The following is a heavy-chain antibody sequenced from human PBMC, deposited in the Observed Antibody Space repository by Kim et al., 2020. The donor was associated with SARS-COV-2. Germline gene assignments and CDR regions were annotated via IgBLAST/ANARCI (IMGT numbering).Heavy chain of an antibody. D-gene: IGHD6-13*01. CDR3: ARRGSSWYSQIDY. CDR1: GFTFSDYY. Sequence: GGSLRLSCAASGFTFSDYYMSWIRQAPGKGLEWVSYITSSSTYTNYADSVKGRFTISRDNAENSLYLQMNSLRAEDTAVYYCARRGSSWYSQIDYWSQGTLVTVSS. J-gene: IGHJ4*02. V-gene: IGHV3-11*03. CDR2: ITSSSTYT.